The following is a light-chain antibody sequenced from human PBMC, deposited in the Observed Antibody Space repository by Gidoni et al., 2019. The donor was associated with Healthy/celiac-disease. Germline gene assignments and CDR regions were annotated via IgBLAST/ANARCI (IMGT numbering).Light chain of an antibody. CDR1: QSVSSSY. V-gene: IGKV3-20*01. CDR2: GAS. J-gene: IGKJ4*01. CDR3: QQYGSSPPLLT. Sequence: EIVLTQSPGTLSLSPGARATLSCRASQSVSSSYLAWYQQKPGQAPRLLIYGASSRATGIPDRFSGSGSGTDFTLTISRLEPEDFAVYYCQQYGSSPPLLTFGGGTKVEIK.